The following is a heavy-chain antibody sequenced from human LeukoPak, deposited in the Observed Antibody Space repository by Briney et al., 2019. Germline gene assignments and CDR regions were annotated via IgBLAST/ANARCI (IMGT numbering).Heavy chain of an antibody. CDR2: IWYDGSNK. D-gene: IGHD3-22*01. CDR3: AKAGKVASSGYYYFDY. J-gene: IGHJ4*02. Sequence: GGSLRLSCAASGFTFSSYGMHWVRQAPGKGLEWVAVIWYDGSNKYYADSVKGRFTISRDSSKNTLYLQMNSLRAEDTAVYYCAKAGKVASSGYYYFDYWGQGTLDTVSS. CDR1: GFTFSSYG. V-gene: IGHV3-33*06.